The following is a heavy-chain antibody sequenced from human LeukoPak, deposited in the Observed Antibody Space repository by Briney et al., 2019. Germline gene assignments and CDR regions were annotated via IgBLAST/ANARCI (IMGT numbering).Heavy chain of an antibody. CDR1: GYTFTGYY. J-gene: IGHJ4*02. CDR2: INPNSGGT. CDR3: ARNSYYYDSSGYYLGGISKGFDY. V-gene: IGHV1-2*02. Sequence: ASVKVSCKASGYTFTGYYMHWVRQAPGQGLEWMGWINPNSGGTNYAQKFQGRVTMTRDTSISTAYMELSRLRSDDTAVYYCARNSYYYDSSGYYLGGISKGFDYWGQGTLVTVSS. D-gene: IGHD3-22*01.